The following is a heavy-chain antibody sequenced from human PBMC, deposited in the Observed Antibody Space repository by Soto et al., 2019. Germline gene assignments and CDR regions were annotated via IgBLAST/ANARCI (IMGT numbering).Heavy chain of an antibody. J-gene: IGHJ3*02. CDR1: GFTFSSYS. D-gene: IGHD3-22*01. CDR2: IKQDGSEK. CDR3: ARDASDSSGYYPGAFDI. Sequence: GGSLGLCCAASGFTFSSYSMSWVRQGPGKGLEWVANIKQDGSEKYYVDSVKGRFTISRDNAKNSLYLQMNSLRAEDTAVYYCARDASDSSGYYPGAFDIWGQGTMVTVSS. V-gene: IGHV3-7*03.